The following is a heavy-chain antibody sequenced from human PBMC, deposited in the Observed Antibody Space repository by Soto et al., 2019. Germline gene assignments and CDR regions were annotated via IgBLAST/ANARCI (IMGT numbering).Heavy chain of an antibody. CDR3: AADSPARGGGEFDY. Sequence: EVQLVESGGGLVKPGGSLRLSCSASGFTFSGAWMSWVRQAPGRGLEWVALIKSKVDGETTHYAAPVQGRFSISRDDLKTTVYLQVNSLKTEDTAVYYCAADSPARGGGEFDYWGQGALVTVSS. D-gene: IGHD3-16*01. J-gene: IGHJ4*02. CDR2: IKSKVDGETT. V-gene: IGHV3-15*01. CDR1: GFTFSGAW.